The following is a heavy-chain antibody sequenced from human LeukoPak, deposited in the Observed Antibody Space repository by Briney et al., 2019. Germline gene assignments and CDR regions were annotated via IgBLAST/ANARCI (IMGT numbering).Heavy chain of an antibody. D-gene: IGHD3-22*01. CDR2: IYSGGST. J-gene: IGHJ4*02. CDR1: GFTVCSNY. CDR3: ASPGITMIVPY. Sequence: GGSLRLSCAASGFTVCSNYMSWVRQAPGKGLEWVSVIYSGGSTYYADSVKGRFTISRDNSKNTLYLQMNSLRAEDTAVYYFASPGITMIVPYWGQGTLVTVSS. V-gene: IGHV3-66*01.